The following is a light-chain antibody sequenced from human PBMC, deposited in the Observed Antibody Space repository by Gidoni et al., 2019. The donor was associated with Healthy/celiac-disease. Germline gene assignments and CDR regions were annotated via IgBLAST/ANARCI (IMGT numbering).Light chain of an antibody. CDR1: QSVSSN. V-gene: IGKV3-15*01. CDR2: GAS. J-gene: IGKJ5*01. Sequence: EIATTQPPATLSVSPGERATLSCRASQSVSSNLAWYQQKPGQAPRLLIYGASTRATGIPARFSGSGSGTEFTLTISSLQSEDFAVYYCQQYNNWPLTFGQGTRLEIK. CDR3: QQYNNWPLT.